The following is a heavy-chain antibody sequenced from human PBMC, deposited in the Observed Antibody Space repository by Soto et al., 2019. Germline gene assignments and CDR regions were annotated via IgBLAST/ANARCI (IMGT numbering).Heavy chain of an antibody. CDR3: ASPVAVAGTMGFDP. V-gene: IGHV3-33*05. D-gene: IGHD6-19*01. J-gene: IGHJ5*02. CDR2: ISYDGSNK. CDR1: GFTFSSYG. Sequence: GGSLRLSCAASGFTFSSYGMHWVRQAPGKGLEWVAVISYDGSNKYYADSVKGRFTISRDNSKNTPYLQMNSLRAEDTAVYYCASPVAVAGTMGFDPWGQGTLVTVSS.